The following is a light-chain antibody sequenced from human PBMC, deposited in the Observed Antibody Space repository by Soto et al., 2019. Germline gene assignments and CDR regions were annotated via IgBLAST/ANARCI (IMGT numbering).Light chain of an antibody. V-gene: IGKV3-20*01. CDR3: QQYDSSPPFALT. J-gene: IGKJ4*01. CDR2: GAS. CDR1: QSIGISY. Sequence: GTLSLSPGERATLSCRASQSIGISYLAWYQQRPGQAPRLLIYGASGRATGIPGRFSGSGSGTDFTLTINRLEPEDFAVYYCQQYDSSPPFALTFGGGTKVDIK.